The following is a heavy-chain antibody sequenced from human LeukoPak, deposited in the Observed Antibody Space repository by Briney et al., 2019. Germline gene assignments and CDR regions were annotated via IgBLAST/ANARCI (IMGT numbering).Heavy chain of an antibody. J-gene: IGHJ6*02. CDR1: GGSFSSYA. V-gene: IGHV1-69*04. CDR2: IIPIFGIA. D-gene: IGHD2-2*01. CDR3: ARCSSTSCTQQTIGMDV. Sequence: SVKVSCKASGGSFSSYAISWVRQAPGQGLEWMGRIIPIFGIANYAQKFQGRVTITADKSTSTAYMELSSLRSEDTAVYYCARCSSTSCTQQTIGMDVWGQGTTVTVSS.